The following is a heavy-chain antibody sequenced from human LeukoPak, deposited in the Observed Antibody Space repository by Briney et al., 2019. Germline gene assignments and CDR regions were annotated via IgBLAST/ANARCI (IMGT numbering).Heavy chain of an antibody. CDR2: IWYDGSND. V-gene: IGHV3-33*01. Sequence: GGSLRLSCAASGFTFSQYAMHWVRQAPGKGLECVAAIWYDGSNDYYADSVKGRFTISRDNSKNTLSLQMNSLRAEDTAVYYCAREADCSGGSCYRGAFDIWGQGTMVTDSS. CDR3: AREADCSGGSCYRGAFDI. D-gene: IGHD2-15*01. CDR1: GFTFSQYA. J-gene: IGHJ3*02.